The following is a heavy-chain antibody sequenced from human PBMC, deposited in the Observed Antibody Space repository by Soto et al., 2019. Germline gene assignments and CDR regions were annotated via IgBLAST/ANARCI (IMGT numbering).Heavy chain of an antibody. Sequence: PGESLKISGKGSGYSFTSSWIGWVRQMPGKGLEWMGIIYPGDSDTRYSPSFQGQVTISADKSISTAYLQWSSLKASDTAMYYCARANYDILTGYQPIDYWGQGTLVTVSS. J-gene: IGHJ4*02. D-gene: IGHD3-9*01. CDR1: GYSFTSSW. V-gene: IGHV5-51*01. CDR2: IYPGDSDT. CDR3: ARANYDILTGYQPIDY.